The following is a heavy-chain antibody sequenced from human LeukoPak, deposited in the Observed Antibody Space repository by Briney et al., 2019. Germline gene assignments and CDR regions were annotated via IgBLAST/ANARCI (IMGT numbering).Heavy chain of an antibody. CDR3: ARGGEAYESSSLISYYYYYMDV. CDR2: INHSGST. V-gene: IGHV4-34*01. Sequence: SDPLPLICAVYGRSFSCYHWSWIRQPLGKGLEWIGEINHSGSTNYNQSLKSRVTISVDTSKNQFSLKLSSVTAADTAVYYCARGGEAYESSSLISYYYYYMDVWGKGTTVTVSS. J-gene: IGHJ6*03. CDR1: GRSFSCYH. D-gene: IGHD3-22*01.